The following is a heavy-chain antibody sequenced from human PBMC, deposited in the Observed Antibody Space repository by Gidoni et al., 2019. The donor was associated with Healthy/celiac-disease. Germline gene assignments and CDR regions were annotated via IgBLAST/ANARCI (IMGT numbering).Heavy chain of an antibody. CDR1: GFPFGDYA. CDR3: TKTRHYGSGIRSIDY. D-gene: IGHD3-10*01. Sequence: EVQLVESGGGLVQPGRSLRLSCTASGFPFGDYAMSWFRQAPGKGLGWVGFIRSKPYGGTTEYAASVKGRFTISRDDSKSIAYLKMNSRKPEDTAVYYCTKTRHYGSGIRSIDYWGQGTLVTVPS. CDR2: IRSKPYGGTT. J-gene: IGHJ4*02. V-gene: IGHV3-49*03.